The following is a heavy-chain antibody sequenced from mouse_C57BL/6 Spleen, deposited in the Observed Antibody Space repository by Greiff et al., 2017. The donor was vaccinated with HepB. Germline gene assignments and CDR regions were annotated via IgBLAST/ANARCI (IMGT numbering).Heavy chain of an antibody. CDR2: IHPNSGST. V-gene: IGHV1-64*01. D-gene: IGHD1-1*01. CDR3: ARSDYYGSSYDV. CDR1: GYTFTSYW. J-gene: IGHJ1*03. Sequence: QVQLQQPGAELVKPGASVKLSCKASGYTFTSYWMHWVKQRPGQGLEWIGMIHPNSGSTNYNEKFKSKATLTVDKSSSTAYMQLSSLTSEDSAVYYCARSDYYGSSYDVWGTGTTVTVSS.